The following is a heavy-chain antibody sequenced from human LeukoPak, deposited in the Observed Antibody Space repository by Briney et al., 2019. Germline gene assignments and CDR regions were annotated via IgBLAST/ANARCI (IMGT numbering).Heavy chain of an antibody. V-gene: IGHV3-21*04. CDR1: GFTFSSYS. D-gene: IGHD1-26*01. Sequence: GGSLRLSCAASGFTFSSYSMNWVRQAPGKGLEWVSSISSSSSYIYYADSVKGRFTISRDNSKSTLYLQMNSLRAEDTAVYYCAKGSSSGSSMIFDYWGQGTLVTVSS. CDR2: ISSSSSYI. CDR3: AKGSSSGSSMIFDY. J-gene: IGHJ4*02.